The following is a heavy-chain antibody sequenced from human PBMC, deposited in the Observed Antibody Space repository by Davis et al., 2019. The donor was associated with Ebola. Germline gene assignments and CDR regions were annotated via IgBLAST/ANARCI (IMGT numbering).Heavy chain of an antibody. CDR1: GGTFSSYA. CDR2: IIPILGTA. V-gene: IGHV1-69*13. J-gene: IGHJ4*02. CDR3: ARIAVAGWIFDY. Sequence: SVKVSCKASGGTFSSYAISWVRQAPGQGLEWMGGIIPILGTANHAQKFQGRVTITADESTSTAYMELSSLRSEDTAVYYCARIAVAGWIFDYWGQGTLVTVSS. D-gene: IGHD6-19*01.